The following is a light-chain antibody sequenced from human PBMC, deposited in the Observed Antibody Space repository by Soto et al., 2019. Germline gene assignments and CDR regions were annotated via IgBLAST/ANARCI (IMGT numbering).Light chain of an antibody. CDR2: GAS. V-gene: IGKV3-15*01. CDR3: QQYNNWPPYT. J-gene: IGKJ2*01. CDR1: QSVSSN. Sequence: EIVMTQSPATLSVSPGERATLSCRASQSVSSNLAWYQQKPGQAPRLLIYGASTRATGIPARFSDSGSGTEFTLTISSLQSEDFAVYYRQQYNNWPPYTFGQGTKLEIK.